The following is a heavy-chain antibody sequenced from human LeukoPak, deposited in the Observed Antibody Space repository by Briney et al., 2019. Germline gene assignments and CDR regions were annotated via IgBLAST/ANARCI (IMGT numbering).Heavy chain of an antibody. CDR1: GFTFNNFA. Sequence: GGSLKLSCAASGFTFNNFAMNWVRQAPGKGLEWVSTISASATSSYSADSVKGRFTISRDNSQNTLYLQMDSLRADDTARYYCAKAPTCGSSSAFFDYWGQGILVTVSS. D-gene: IGHD6-6*01. V-gene: IGHV3-23*01. J-gene: IGHJ4*02. CDR3: AKAPTCGSSSAFFDY. CDR2: ISASATSS.